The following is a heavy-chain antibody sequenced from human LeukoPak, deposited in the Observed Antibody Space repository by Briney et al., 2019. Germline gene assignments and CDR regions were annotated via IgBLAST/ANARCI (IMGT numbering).Heavy chain of an antibody. D-gene: IGHD5-18*01. V-gene: IGHV1-46*01. CDR3: ARGGPIQLSPYYFDY. CDR1: GYTFTNYY. CDR2: INPSSGST. Sequence: GASVNVSCKASGYTFTNYYVHWLRQAPGQGLEWMGIINPSSGSTSYAQKFQGRFTMTRDTSTSTVYMELSSLRSEDTAVYSCARGGPIQLSPYYFDYWGQGTLVTVSS. J-gene: IGHJ4*02.